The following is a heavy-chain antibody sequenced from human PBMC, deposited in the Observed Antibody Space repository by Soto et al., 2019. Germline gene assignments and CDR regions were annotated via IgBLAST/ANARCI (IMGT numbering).Heavy chain of an antibody. V-gene: IGHV4-59*12. Sequence: QVQLQESGPGLVKPSETLSLTCAVSGDSISSYYCMWIRQPPGKGLESIGYLYYGRSANYNPSLKRPVTSPVDTPTNQCSLTLSSITAADTAVYYCALRSMAVVPEYWGQGTLVTVSS. CDR2: LYYGRSA. D-gene: IGHD3-22*01. CDR1: GDSISSYY. J-gene: IGHJ4*02. CDR3: ALRSMAVVPEY.